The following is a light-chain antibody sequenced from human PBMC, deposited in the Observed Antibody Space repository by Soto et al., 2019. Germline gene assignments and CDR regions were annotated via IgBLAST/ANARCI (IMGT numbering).Light chain of an antibody. CDR2: GVT. CDR3: FSHRSGDSHV. J-gene: IGLJ1*01. CDR1: SSDIGAYNY. V-gene: IGLV2-14*01. Sequence: QTALTQPASVSGSPGPSITISCTGTSSDIGAYNYVSWYQQYPGKAPKLMIYGVTNRPSGVSNRFSGSKTGNTASLTISGLQAEDEADYYCFSHRSGDSHVYGTGTKVTVL.